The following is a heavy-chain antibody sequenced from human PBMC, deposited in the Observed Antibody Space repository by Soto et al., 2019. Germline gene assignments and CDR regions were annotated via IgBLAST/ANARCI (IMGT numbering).Heavy chain of an antibody. Sequence: ASVKVSCKASGYTFTGYYMHWVRQAPGQGLEWMGWINPNSGGTNYAQKFQGRVTMTRDTSISTAYMELSRLRSDDTAVYYCARAKIVLMVYAITTIFDYWGQGPLVTVYS. CDR2: INPNSGGT. J-gene: IGHJ4*02. V-gene: IGHV1-2*02. CDR1: GYTFTGYY. D-gene: IGHD2-8*01. CDR3: ARAKIVLMVYAITTIFDY.